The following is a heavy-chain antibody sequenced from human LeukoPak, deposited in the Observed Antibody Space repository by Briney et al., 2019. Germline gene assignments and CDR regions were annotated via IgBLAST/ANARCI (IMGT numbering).Heavy chain of an antibody. CDR3: ATTNTAMVRRGDY. Sequence: PGGSLRLSCAASGFTFSSYAMSWVRQAPGKGLEWVSAISGSGGSTYRADSVKGRFTISRDNSKNTLYLQMNSLRAEDTAVYYCATTNTAMVRRGDYWGQGTLVTVSS. V-gene: IGHV3-23*01. D-gene: IGHD5-18*01. CDR1: GFTFSSYA. J-gene: IGHJ4*02. CDR2: ISGSGGST.